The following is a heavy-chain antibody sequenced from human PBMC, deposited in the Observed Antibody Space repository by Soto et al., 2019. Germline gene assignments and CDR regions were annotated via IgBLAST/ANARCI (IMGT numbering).Heavy chain of an antibody. D-gene: IGHD3-3*01. V-gene: IGHV3-23*01. Sequence: EVQLLESGGGLVQPGGSLRLSCAASGFTFSSFAMSWVRQAPGKGLEWGSAIRGSGGRTYYADSVEGRLTISRDNFKKTLYLEMSSLRAEDTAVYYCAKEGLRDFWSGYFDYLYGIDVWGQGTTVTVSS. CDR3: AKEGLRDFWSGYFDYLYGIDV. J-gene: IGHJ6*02. CDR2: IRGSGGRT. CDR1: GFTFSSFA.